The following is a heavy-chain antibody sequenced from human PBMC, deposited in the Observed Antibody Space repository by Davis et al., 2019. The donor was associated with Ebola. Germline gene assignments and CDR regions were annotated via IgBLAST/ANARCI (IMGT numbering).Heavy chain of an antibody. CDR2: IYYSGTT. J-gene: IGHJ4*02. D-gene: IGHD6-19*01. CDR3: ARGSQWLGPDY. Sequence: SETLSLTCTVSGGSISNYYWSWIRQPPGKGLEWIGYIYYSGTTNYNPSLKSRVTISVDTSKNQFSLKLSSVTAADTAVYYCARGSQWLGPDYWGQGTLVTVSS. CDR1: GGSISNYY. V-gene: IGHV4-59*01.